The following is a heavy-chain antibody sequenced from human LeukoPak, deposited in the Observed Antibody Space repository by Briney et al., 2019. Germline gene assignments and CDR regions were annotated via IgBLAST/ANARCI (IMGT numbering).Heavy chain of an antibody. CDR1: GFTFSDSG. V-gene: IGHV3-73*01. Sequence: GGSLRLSCAASGFTFSDSGMHWVRQAPGKGLEWVGRMRSKTQNYATAYAASVKGRFTISRDDSKNTAFLQMNSLKTEDTAVYYCTNYDDSSDLWGYWGQGTLVAVSS. J-gene: IGHJ4*02. CDR3: TNYDDSSDLWGY. D-gene: IGHD3-22*01. CDR2: MRSKTQNYAT.